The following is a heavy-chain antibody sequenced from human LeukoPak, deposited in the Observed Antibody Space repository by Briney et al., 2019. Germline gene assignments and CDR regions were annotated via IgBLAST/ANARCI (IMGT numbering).Heavy chain of an antibody. J-gene: IGHJ4*02. V-gene: IGHV1-69*05. D-gene: IGHD3-22*01. CDR2: IIPTFGTA. Sequence: SVKVSCKASGGTFSSYAISWVRQAPGQGLEWMGRIIPTFGTANYAQKFQGRVTITTDESTSTAYMELSSLRSEDTAVYYCARGTPPYYYDSSGYGLDYWGQGTLVTVSS. CDR1: GGTFSSYA. CDR3: ARGTPPYYYDSSGYGLDY.